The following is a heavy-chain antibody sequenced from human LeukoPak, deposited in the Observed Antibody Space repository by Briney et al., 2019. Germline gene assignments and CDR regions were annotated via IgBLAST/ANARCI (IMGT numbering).Heavy chain of an antibody. Sequence: EASVKVSCKASGYTFTGYYMHWVRQAPGQGLEWMGWINPNSGGTNYAQKFQGRVTMTRDTSISTAYMELSRLRSDGTAVYYCARDRDTMVRGVIIPNFDPWGQGTLVTVSS. CDR3: ARDRDTMVRGVIIPNFDP. J-gene: IGHJ5*02. D-gene: IGHD3-10*01. CDR1: GYTFTGYY. CDR2: INPNSGGT. V-gene: IGHV1-2*02.